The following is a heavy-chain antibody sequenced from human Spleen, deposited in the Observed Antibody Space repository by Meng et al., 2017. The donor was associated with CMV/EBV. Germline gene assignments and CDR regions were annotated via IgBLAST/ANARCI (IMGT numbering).Heavy chain of an antibody. Sequence: GGSLKISCAASGFTVSSNYLTWVRQAPGKGLEWVSVIHSGGSTYYADSVKGRFTISRDNSKNTLYLQMNSLRAEDTAVYYCAREVGYVFDIWGQGTMVT. J-gene: IGHJ3*02. CDR3: AREVGYVFDI. CDR1: GFTVSSNY. CDR2: IHSGGST. V-gene: IGHV3-53*01.